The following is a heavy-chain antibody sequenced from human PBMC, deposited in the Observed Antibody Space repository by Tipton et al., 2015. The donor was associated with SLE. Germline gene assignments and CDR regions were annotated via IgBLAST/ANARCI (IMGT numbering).Heavy chain of an antibody. CDR2: FYPGGTT. Sequence: TLSLTCTVSGDSISNYYWSWIRQSAVKGLEWMGRFYPGGTTSYNPSFKSRVTMSADTSKNQISLKLNSVTAADTAVYYCARGVRIAVVKGWYFDLWGRGTLVTVSS. V-gene: IGHV4-4*07. D-gene: IGHD6-19*01. J-gene: IGHJ2*01. CDR1: GDSISNYY. CDR3: ARGVRIAVVKGWYFDL.